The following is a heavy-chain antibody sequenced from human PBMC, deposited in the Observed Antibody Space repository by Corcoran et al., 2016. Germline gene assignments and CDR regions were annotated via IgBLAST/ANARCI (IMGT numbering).Heavy chain of an antibody. Sequence: QVQLVQSGAEVKKPGASVKVSCKASGYTFTSYGIGWVRQAPGQGLEWMGWISAYNGNTHYAQKLQGRVTMTTDTSTSTAYMELRSLRSDDAAVYFCARDLAYGGGDCYHDAFDIWGQGTMVTVSS. V-gene: IGHV1-18*01. CDR1: GYTFTSYG. CDR2: ISAYNGNT. D-gene: IGHD2-21*02. J-gene: IGHJ3*02. CDR3: ARDLAYGGGDCYHDAFDI.